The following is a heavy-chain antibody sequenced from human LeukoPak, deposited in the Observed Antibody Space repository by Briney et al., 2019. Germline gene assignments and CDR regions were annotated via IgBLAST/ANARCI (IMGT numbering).Heavy chain of an antibody. V-gene: IGHV3-30*04. J-gene: IGHJ4*02. CDR1: GFTFSSYA. CDR3: ARGEGATGL. CDR2: ISYDGSNK. D-gene: IGHD1-26*01. Sequence: PGGSLRLSCAASGFTFSSYAMHWVRQAPGKGLEWVAVISYDGSNKYYADSVKGRFTISRDNSKNTLYLQMNSLRAEDTAVYYCARGEGATGLWGQGTLVNVSS.